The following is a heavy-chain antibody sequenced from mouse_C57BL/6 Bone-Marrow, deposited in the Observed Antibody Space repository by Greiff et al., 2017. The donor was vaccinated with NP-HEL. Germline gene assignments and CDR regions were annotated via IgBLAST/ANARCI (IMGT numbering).Heavy chain of an antibody. CDR3: ARRGTVVPFAY. Sequence: VHVKQSGPELVKPGDSVKISCKASGYSFTGYFMNWVMQSHGKSLEWIGRINPYNGDTFYNQKFKGKATLTVDKSSSTAHMELRSLTSEDSAVYYCARRGTVVPFAYWGQGTLVTVSA. D-gene: IGHD1-1*01. J-gene: IGHJ3*01. V-gene: IGHV1-20*01. CDR1: GYSFTGYF. CDR2: INPYNGDT.